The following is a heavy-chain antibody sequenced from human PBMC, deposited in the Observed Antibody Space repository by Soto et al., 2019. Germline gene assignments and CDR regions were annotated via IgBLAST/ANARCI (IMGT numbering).Heavy chain of an antibody. V-gene: IGHV4-39*01. Sequence: QLQLQESGPGLVKPSETLSLTCIVSGGSITRNNHYWGWIRQSPGKGLEWIGSILYSGSTNYNPAIKRRVTLSVETSKNQFSLKMSSVTAADTALYYCARLGSSGWYQGSYFDYWGQGTLVTVSS. CDR2: ILYSGST. CDR3: ARLGSSGWYQGSYFDY. CDR1: GGSITRNNHY. D-gene: IGHD6-19*01. J-gene: IGHJ4*02.